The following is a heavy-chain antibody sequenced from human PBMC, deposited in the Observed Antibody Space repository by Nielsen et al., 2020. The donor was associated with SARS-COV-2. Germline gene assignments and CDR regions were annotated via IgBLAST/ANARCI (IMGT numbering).Heavy chain of an antibody. D-gene: IGHD3-3*01. CDR3: AREAAASYYDFWSGYYGDYYYYYMDV. Sequence: ASVKVSCKASGYTFTSYDINWVRQATGQGLEWMGWMNPNSVNTGYAQKFQGRVTMTRHTSISTAYMELSSLRSEDTAVYYCAREAAASYYDFWSGYYGDYYYYYMDVWGKGTTVTVSS. CDR1: GYTFTSYD. J-gene: IGHJ6*03. CDR2: MNPNSVNT. V-gene: IGHV1-8*01.